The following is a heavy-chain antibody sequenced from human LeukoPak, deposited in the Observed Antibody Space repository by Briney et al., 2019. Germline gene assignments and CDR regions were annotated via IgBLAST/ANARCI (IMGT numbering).Heavy chain of an antibody. CDR2: ISWNSGSI. V-gene: IGHV3-9*01. D-gene: IGHD3-22*01. CDR1: GFTFDDYA. J-gene: IGHJ3*02. CDR3: AKDMDYDVRLKHAFDI. Sequence: GRSLRLSCAASGFTFDDYAMHWVRQAPGKGLAWVSGISWNSGSIGYADSVKGRFTISRDNAKNYLYLQMNSLTAEDTAVYYCAKDMDYDVRLKHAFDIWGQGTMVTVSS.